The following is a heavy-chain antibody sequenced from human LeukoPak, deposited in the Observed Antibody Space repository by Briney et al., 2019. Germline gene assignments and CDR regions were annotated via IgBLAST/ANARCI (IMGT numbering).Heavy chain of an antibody. CDR1: GFTFSSYW. Sequence: PGGALRLSCAASGFTFSSYWMHWVRQTPGKGLVGVSRINTDGSSTSYADSVKGRFTISRDNAKNTLYLQMNGLRAEDTAVFYCARAVRWRMEYYFDYWGQGTLVTVSS. V-gene: IGHV3-74*01. J-gene: IGHJ4*02. CDR3: ARAVRWRMEYYFDY. CDR2: INTDGSST. D-gene: IGHD3-3*01.